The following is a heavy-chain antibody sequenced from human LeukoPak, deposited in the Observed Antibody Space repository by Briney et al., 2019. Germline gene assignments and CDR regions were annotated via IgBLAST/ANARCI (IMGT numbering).Heavy chain of an antibody. D-gene: IGHD6-6*01. CDR1: GGSISSRY. CDR3: ARWQYTISSGWFDP. CDR2: IYYSGGT. J-gene: IGHJ5*02. V-gene: IGHV4-59*08. Sequence: SETLSLTCTLSGGSISSRYWSWIRQPPGKGLEWIGSIYYSGGTNYNPSLQSRVTISVDTSKIQFSLKLSSVPAADTAVYYCARWQYTISSGWFDPWGQGTLVTVSS.